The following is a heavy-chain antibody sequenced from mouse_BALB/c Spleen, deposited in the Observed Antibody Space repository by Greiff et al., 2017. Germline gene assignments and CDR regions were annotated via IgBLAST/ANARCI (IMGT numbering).Heavy chain of an antibody. CDR2: IYPGDGDT. V-gene: IGHV1-87*01. Sequence: QVQLKESGAELARPGASVKLSCKASGYTFTSYWMQWVKQRPGQGLEWIGAIYPGDGDTRYTQKFKGKATLTADKSSSTAYMQLSSLASEDSAVYYCARGSSPAWFAYWGQGTLVTVSA. CDR1: GYTFTSYW. J-gene: IGHJ3*01. CDR3: ARGSSPAWFAY. D-gene: IGHD1-1*01.